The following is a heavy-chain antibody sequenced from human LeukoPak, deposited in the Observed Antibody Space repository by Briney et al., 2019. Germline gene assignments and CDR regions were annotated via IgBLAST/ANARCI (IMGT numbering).Heavy chain of an antibody. CDR2: INPNSGGT. D-gene: IGHD6-6*01. J-gene: IGHJ4*02. V-gene: IGHV1-2*02. CDR1: GYTFTGYY. CDR3: AREQLGRYAYDY. Sequence: AASVKVSCKASGYTFTGYYMHWVRQAPGQGLEWMGWINPNSGGTNYAQKFQGRVTMTRDTSISTAYMELSRLRSDDTAVYYCAREQLGRYAYDYWGQGTLVTVSS.